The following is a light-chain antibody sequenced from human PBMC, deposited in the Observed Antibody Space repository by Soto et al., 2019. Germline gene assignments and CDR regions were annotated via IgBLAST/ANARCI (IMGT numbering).Light chain of an antibody. V-gene: IGLV1-47*02. CDR1: SSNIGSNY. J-gene: IGLJ1*01. Sequence: SVLTQPPSASGTPGQRVTISCSGSSSNIGSNYVYWYQQLPGTAPKLLIYSNNQRPSGVPDRFSGSKSGTSASLAISGLRFEDEADYYCAAWDDSLSGYVFGTGTKVTVL. CDR2: SNN. CDR3: AAWDDSLSGYV.